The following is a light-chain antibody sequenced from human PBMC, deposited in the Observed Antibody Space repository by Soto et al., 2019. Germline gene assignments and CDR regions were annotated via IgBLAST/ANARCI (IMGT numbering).Light chain of an antibody. CDR1: SSNIGAGYD. J-gene: IGLJ2*01. V-gene: IGLV1-40*01. Sequence: QSVLTQPPSVSVAPGQRVTISCTGSSSNIGAGYDVHWYQQLPGTAPKLLSYGNSNRPSGVPDRFSGSKSGTSASLAITGLQAEDKADYYCQYYDSRLSGFVVFGGGTKLTVL. CDR2: GNS. CDR3: QYYDSRLSGFVV.